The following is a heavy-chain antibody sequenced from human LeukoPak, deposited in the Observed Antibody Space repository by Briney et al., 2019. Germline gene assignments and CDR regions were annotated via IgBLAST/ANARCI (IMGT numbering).Heavy chain of an antibody. D-gene: IGHD3-10*01. Sequence: SETLSLTCTVSGVSVSSGTYYWSWIRQPPGEGLEWIGYIYYSGSTNYNPSLKSRVTISVDTSKNQFSLKLSSVTAADTAVYYCARVEWFGELSPFDIWGQGTMVTVSS. V-gene: IGHV4-61*01. CDR1: GVSVSSGTYY. J-gene: IGHJ3*02. CDR3: ARVEWFGELSPFDI. CDR2: IYYSGST.